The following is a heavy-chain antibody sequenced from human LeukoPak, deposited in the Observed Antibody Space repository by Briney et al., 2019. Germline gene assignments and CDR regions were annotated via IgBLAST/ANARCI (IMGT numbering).Heavy chain of an antibody. Sequence: GGSLRLSCAASGFTFSSYAMSWVRQAPGKGLEWVSSITVSAGSTYYADSVKGRFTISRDNSKNTLFLQMNSLRAEDTAVYYCAKEVGMYGTPTLDFWGQGTVVTVSS. CDR3: AKEVGMYGTPTLDF. CDR1: GFTFSSYA. CDR2: ITVSAGST. J-gene: IGHJ4*02. D-gene: IGHD1-1*01. V-gene: IGHV3-23*01.